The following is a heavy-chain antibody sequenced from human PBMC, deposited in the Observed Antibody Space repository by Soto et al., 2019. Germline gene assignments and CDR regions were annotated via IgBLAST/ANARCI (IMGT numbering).Heavy chain of an antibody. CDR1: GGSISSYY. V-gene: IGHV4-59*08. D-gene: IGHD3-22*01. Sequence: SETLSLTCTVSGGSISSYYWSWIRQPPGKGLEWIGYIYYSGSTNYNPSLKSRVTISVDTSKNQFSLKLSSVTAADTAVYYCARLLIDHYYDSSGPVDYWGQGSLVPGSS. CDR3: ARLLIDHYYDSSGPVDY. CDR2: IYYSGST. J-gene: IGHJ4*02.